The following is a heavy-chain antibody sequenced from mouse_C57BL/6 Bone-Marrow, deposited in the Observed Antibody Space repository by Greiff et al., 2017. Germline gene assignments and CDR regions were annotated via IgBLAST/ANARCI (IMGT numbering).Heavy chain of an antibody. Sequence: EVKLVESGGGLVKPGGSLKLSCAASGFTFSDSGMPWVRQAPERGLEWVAYISSGSSTIYYADTVKGRFTISRDNAKNTLFLQMTSLVSEDTAMYYCERLWLLRFAYWGQGTLVTVSA. CDR3: ERLWLLRFAY. V-gene: IGHV5-17*01. CDR2: ISSGSSTI. CDR1: GFTFSDSG. J-gene: IGHJ3*01. D-gene: IGHD2-3*01.